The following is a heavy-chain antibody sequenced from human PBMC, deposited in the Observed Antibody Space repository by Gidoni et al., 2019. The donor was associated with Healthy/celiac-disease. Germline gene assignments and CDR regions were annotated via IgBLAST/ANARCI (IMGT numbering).Heavy chain of an antibody. CDR1: AFTFSIYS. Sequence: EVQLLESGGGLVQPGWSLRLSCAASAFTFSIYSLSWVRQAPGKGLEWVSAISGSGGSTYYADSVKGRFTISRDNSKNTLYLQMNSLRAEDTAVYYCAKEDGGRATHAPHGPGDYWGQGTLVTVSS. J-gene: IGHJ4*02. V-gene: IGHV3-23*01. CDR2: ISGSGGST. D-gene: IGHD3-10*01. CDR3: AKEDGGRATHAPHGPGDY.